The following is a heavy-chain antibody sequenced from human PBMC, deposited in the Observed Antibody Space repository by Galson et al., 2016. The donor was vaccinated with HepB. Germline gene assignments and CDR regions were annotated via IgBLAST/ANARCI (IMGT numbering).Heavy chain of an antibody. CDR2: ITKDGSHT. Sequence: SLRLSCAASGFTFRSYAMHWVRQAPGNGPEFVSSITKDGSHTYYADSVKGRFTVSRDNSMNTLYLQMSSLRPEDTAIYYCVKDIFIVVVTAHEYWGQGTLVIVSS. CDR1: GFTFRSYA. J-gene: IGHJ4*02. V-gene: IGHV3-64D*06. D-gene: IGHD2-21*02. CDR3: VKDIFIVVVTAHEY.